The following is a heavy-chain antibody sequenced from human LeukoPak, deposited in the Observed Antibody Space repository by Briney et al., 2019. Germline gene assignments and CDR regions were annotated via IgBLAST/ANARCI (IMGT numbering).Heavy chain of an antibody. J-gene: IGHJ5*02. V-gene: IGHV4-59*01. Sequence: SETLSLTCTVSGGSISSYYWNWIRQPPGRGLEWIGYIYYSGSTNYNPSLKSRVTISVDTSKNQFSLKLSSVTAADTAVYYCARVESSSWESENWFDPWGQGTLVTVSS. CDR3: ARVESSSWESENWFDP. D-gene: IGHD6-13*01. CDR2: IYYSGST. CDR1: GGSISSYY.